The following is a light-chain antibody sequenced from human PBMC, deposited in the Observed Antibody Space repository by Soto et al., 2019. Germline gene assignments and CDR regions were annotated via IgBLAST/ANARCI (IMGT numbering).Light chain of an antibody. Sequence: DVVMTQSPLSLPVTLGQPASISCRSSQSLVYSDGNTYLNWFQQRPGQTPRRLIYKVSNRDAGVPDRFSGSASGTDFTLKISRVEAEYVGVYYWMQGTHWPFTFGPGTKVDIK. CDR2: KVS. CDR1: QSLVYSDGNTY. V-gene: IGKV2-30*01. CDR3: MQGTHWPFT. J-gene: IGKJ3*01.